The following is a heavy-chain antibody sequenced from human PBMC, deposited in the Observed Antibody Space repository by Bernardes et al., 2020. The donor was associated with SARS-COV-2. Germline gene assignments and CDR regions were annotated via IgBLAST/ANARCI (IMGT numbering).Heavy chain of an antibody. Sequence: SVKFSFKSSGYAFSCYGISWARQSPGPGLEWMGWISGFNGDTSYIQKIQDRVTMTTDTSTSTAYMDLRDLRSDDTAVYYCAREVMVRISDTYRNGMDLWGQGTTVTVSS. D-gene: IGHD3-10*01. CDR1: GYAFSCYG. CDR3: AREVMVRISDTYRNGMDL. CDR2: ISGFNGDT. V-gene: IGHV1-18*01. J-gene: IGHJ6*02.